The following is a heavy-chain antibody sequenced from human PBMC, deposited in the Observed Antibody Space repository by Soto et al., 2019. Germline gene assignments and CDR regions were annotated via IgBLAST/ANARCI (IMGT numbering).Heavy chain of an antibody. Sequence: GESLKISCKHSGFNFPTFWIGWVRQMPGKGLEWMGIIYPGDSDTRYSPSFQGQVTISADKSISTAYLQWSSLKASDTAMYYCARNGYYGSGTPGRFDYWGQGTLVTVSS. CDR2: IYPGDSDT. D-gene: IGHD3-10*01. CDR3: ARNGYYGSGTPGRFDY. V-gene: IGHV5-51*01. J-gene: IGHJ4*02. CDR1: GFNFPTFW.